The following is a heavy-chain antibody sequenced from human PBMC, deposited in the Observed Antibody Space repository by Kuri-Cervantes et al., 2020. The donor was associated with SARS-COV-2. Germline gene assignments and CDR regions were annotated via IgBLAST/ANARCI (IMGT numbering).Heavy chain of an antibody. J-gene: IGHJ4*02. CDR2: IIPIFGTA. Sequence: SVKVSFKASGGTFSSYAISWVRQAPGQGLEWMGGIIPIFGTANYAQKFQGRVTITADESTSTAYMELRGLKSEDTAVYYCAGADAKHTRNYPAERWDYWGQGTLVTVSS. V-gene: IGHV1-69*13. D-gene: IGHD2-15*01. CDR1: GGTFSSYA. CDR3: AGADAKHTRNYPAERWDY.